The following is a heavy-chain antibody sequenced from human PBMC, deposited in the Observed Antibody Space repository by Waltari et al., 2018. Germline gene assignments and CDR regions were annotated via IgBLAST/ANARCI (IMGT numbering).Heavy chain of an antibody. J-gene: IGHJ4*02. CDR1: GGTFSSYA. CDR3: ARDPLHYYGSGSLYYFDY. CDR2: IIPIFGTA. V-gene: IGHV1-69*01. D-gene: IGHD3-10*01. Sequence: QVQLVQSGAEVKKPGSSVKVSCKASGGTFSSYAISWVRQAPGQGLEWMGGIIPIFGTANYAQKFQGRVTITADESTSTAYMELSSLRSEDTAVYYCARDPLHYYGSGSLYYFDYWGQGTLVTVSS.